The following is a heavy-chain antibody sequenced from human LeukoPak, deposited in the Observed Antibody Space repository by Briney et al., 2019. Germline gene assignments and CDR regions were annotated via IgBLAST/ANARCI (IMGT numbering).Heavy chain of an antibody. Sequence: SETLSLTCTVSGGSISSYYWSWIRQPPGKGLEWIGYIYYSGSTNYNPSLKSRVTISVDTSKNQFSLKLSSVTAADTAVGYCARDVGYSFDYWGQGTLVTVSS. CDR3: ARDVGYSFDY. V-gene: IGHV4-59*01. CDR1: GGSISSYY. J-gene: IGHJ4*02. CDR2: IYYSGST.